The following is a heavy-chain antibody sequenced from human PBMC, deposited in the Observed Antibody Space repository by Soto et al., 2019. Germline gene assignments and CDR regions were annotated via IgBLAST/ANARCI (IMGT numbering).Heavy chain of an antibody. CDR3: VKGGWLDF. V-gene: IGHV3-23*01. CDR1: GFTFNTFE. CDR2: ISTDSSRA. D-gene: IGHD3-16*01. J-gene: IGHJ5*01. Sequence: EVQLLESGGGLVQPGGSLRLSCAASGFTFNTFEMSWVRHAPGRGLEWVSFISTDSSRAYYADAVKGRFTFSRDNSKHTLYLQMNSLTAEDTAVYACVKGGWLDFWGQGTLVTVSS.